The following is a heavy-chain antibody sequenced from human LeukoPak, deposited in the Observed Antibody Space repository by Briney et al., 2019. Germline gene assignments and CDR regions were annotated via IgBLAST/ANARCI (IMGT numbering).Heavy chain of an antibody. V-gene: IGHV3-66*01. CDR2: IYSGGST. Sequence: GGSLRLSCAASGFTVSSNYMSWVRQAPGKGLEWVSVIYSGGSTYYADSVKGRFTISRDNSKNTLYLQMNSLRAEDTAVYYSAKDFQSLTPNYFDYWGQGTLVTVSS. CDR1: GFTVSSNY. J-gene: IGHJ4*02. CDR3: AKDFQSLTPNYFDY.